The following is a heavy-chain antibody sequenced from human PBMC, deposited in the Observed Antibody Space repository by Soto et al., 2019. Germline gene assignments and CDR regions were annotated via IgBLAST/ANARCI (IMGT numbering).Heavy chain of an antibody. J-gene: IGHJ6*02. CDR1: GGTFSSYA. CDR3: ARAQYYCTNGVCFILMHHYYYYCGMDV. Sequence: QVQLVQSGAEVKKPGSSVKVSCKASGGTFSSYAISWVRQAPGQGLEWMGGIIPIFGTANYAQKFQGRVTITADVSTSTAYMELCSLRSEDTAVYYCARAQYYCTNGVCFILMHHYYYYCGMDVWGQGTTVTVSS. D-gene: IGHD2-8*01. CDR2: IIPIFGTA. V-gene: IGHV1-69*01.